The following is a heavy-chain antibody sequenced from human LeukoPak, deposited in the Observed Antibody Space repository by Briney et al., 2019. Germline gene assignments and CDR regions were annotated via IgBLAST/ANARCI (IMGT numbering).Heavy chain of an antibody. D-gene: IGHD1-26*01. J-gene: IGHJ4*02. Sequence: ASVKVSCKASGYTFTGYYMHWVRQAPGQGLEWMGWINANSGGTNYAQKFQGRVTMTRDTSISTAYMELSRLRSDDTAVYYCARERDGSGSYGVLDYWGQGTLVTVSS. CDR2: INANSGGT. CDR1: GYTFTGYY. CDR3: ARERDGSGSYGVLDY. V-gene: IGHV1-2*02.